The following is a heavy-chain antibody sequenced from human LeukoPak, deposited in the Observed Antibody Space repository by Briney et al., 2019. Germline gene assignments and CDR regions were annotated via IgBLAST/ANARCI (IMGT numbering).Heavy chain of an antibody. CDR3: ARDSGSYSHFDI. D-gene: IGHD1-26*01. CDR1: GFIFSDYN. CDR2: ISSSTSTA. V-gene: IGHV3-48*01. J-gene: IGHJ3*02. Sequence: PGGSLRLSCAASGFIFSDYNIYWVRQAPGKGLEWVSYISSSTSTAHYADSVKGRFTISRDNAKNSLYLQMNSLRAEDTAVYYCARDSGSYSHFDIWGQGTMVTVSS.